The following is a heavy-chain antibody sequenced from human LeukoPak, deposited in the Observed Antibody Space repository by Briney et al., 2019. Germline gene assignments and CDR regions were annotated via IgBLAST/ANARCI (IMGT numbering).Heavy chain of an antibody. V-gene: IGHV4-34*01. CDR3: ARSPMVVTPRGGY. D-gene: IGHD4-23*01. Sequence: SETLSLTCAVYGGSFSGYYWSWIRQPPGKGLEWIGEINHSGSTNYNPSLKSRVTISVDTSKNQFSLKLSSVTAADTAVYYCARSPMVVTPRGGYWGQGTLVTVSS. CDR2: INHSGST. CDR1: GGSFSGYY. J-gene: IGHJ4*02.